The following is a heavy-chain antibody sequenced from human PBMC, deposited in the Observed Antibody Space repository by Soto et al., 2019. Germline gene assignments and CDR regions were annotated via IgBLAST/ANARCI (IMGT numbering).Heavy chain of an antibody. CDR1: GGSISSGAYY. Sequence: QVQLQESGPGLVKPSQTLSLTCTVSGGSISSGAYYWNWIRQHPGKGLEWVGSIYYGGSTYYNPSLKRRASTSVDTSKIQFYLKLTSVPAADTAVSYCARDGRAHLWGLTELWLAPWGAGTLFNVSS. J-gene: IGHJ5*02. D-gene: IGHD3-3*02. V-gene: IGHV4-31*03. CDR2: IYYGGST. CDR3: ARDGRAHLWGLTELWLAP.